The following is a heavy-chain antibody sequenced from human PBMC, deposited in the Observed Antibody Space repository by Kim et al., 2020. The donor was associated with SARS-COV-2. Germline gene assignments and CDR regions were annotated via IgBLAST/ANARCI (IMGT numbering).Heavy chain of an antibody. D-gene: IGHD3-3*01. Sequence: SETLSLTCTVSGGSISSSSYYWGWIRQPPGKGLEWIGSIYYSGSTYYNPSLKSRVTISVDTSKNQFSLTLSSVTAADTAVYYCARLESDFWSGYYFRPSSNWFDPWGQGTLVTVSS. J-gene: IGHJ5*02. V-gene: IGHV4-39*01. CDR3: ARLESDFWSGYYFRPSSNWFDP. CDR2: IYYSGST. CDR1: GGSISSSSYY.